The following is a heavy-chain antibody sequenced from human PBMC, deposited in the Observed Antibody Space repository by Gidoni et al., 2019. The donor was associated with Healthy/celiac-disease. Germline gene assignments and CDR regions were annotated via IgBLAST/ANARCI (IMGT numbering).Heavy chain of an antibody. V-gene: IGHV3-73*01. D-gene: IGHD2-2*01. J-gene: IGHJ3*02. CDR3: TRRVPAARSDAFDI. CDR1: GFTFSGSA. CDR2: IRSKANSYAT. Sequence: EVQLVESGGGLVQPGGSLKLSCAASGFTFSGSAMHWVRQASGKGLEWVGRIRSKANSYATAYAASVKGRFTISRDDSKNTAYLQMNSLKTEDTAVYYCTRRVPAARSDAFDIWGQGTMVTVSS.